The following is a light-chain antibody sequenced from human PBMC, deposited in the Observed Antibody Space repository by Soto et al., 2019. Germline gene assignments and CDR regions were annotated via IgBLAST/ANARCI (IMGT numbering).Light chain of an antibody. CDR3: QQYNSWWT. V-gene: IGKV3-11*01. J-gene: IGKJ1*01. Sequence: EIVLTQSPATLSLSPGERATLSCRASQSVSSYLAWYQQKPGQAPRLLIYDASTRASGIPDRISGSGSGTDFTLTISSLQSEDFAVYYCQQYNSWWTFGQGTKVDIK. CDR2: DAS. CDR1: QSVSSY.